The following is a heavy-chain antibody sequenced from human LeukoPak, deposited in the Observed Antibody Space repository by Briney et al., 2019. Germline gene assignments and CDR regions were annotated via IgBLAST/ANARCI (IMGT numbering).Heavy chain of an antibody. D-gene: IGHD3-10*01. V-gene: IGHV3-66*01. CDR1: GFTVSSNY. CDR3: ARGLYASGTYYNFFDH. Sequence: PGGSLSLSCAASGFTVSSNYMTWVRQAPGKGLEWVSVIFNGGSTYYADSVKGRFTISTDNSKNTVYLQMNSLRAEDTATYHCARGLYASGTYYNFFDHWAQGILVTVSS. CDR2: IFNGGST. J-gene: IGHJ4*02.